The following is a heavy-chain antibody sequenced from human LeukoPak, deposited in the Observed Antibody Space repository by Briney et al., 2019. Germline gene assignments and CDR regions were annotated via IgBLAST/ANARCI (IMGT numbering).Heavy chain of an antibody. CDR1: GYTFTAYY. D-gene: IGHD3-10*01. CDR3: ARELAMVRGVRDAFDI. J-gene: IGHJ3*02. CDR2: IHRNSGGT. Sequence: ASVKVSCKASGYTFTAYYMHPVRQAPGQGLEGMGWIHRNSGGTNYAKRLQGRVTMTRDTSISTDYMELSRLRSDDTAVYYCARELAMVRGVRDAFDIWGQGTMVTVSS. V-gene: IGHV1-2*02.